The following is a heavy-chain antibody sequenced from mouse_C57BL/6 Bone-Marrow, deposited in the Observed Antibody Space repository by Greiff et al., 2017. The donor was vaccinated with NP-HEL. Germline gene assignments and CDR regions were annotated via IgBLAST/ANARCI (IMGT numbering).Heavy chain of an antibody. CDR1: GFTFSDFY. Sequence: EVMLVESGGGLVQSGRSLRLSCATSGFTFSDFYMEWVRQAPGKGLEWIAASRNKANDYTTEYSASVKGRFIVSRDTSQSILYLQMNALRAEDTAIYYCARDAPYYYGSSYYWYFDVWGTGTTVTVSS. CDR2: SRNKANDYTT. D-gene: IGHD1-1*01. V-gene: IGHV7-1*01. CDR3: ARDAPYYYGSSYYWYFDV. J-gene: IGHJ1*03.